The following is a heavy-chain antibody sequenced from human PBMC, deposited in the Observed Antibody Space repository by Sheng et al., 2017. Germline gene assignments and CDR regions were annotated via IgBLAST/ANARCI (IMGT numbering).Heavy chain of an antibody. CDR1: GLTFSTYS. D-gene: IGHD2-2*01. Sequence: GLTFSTYSMNWVRQAPGKGLEWVSFISSSSTYIYYADSVKGRFTISRDNAKNSLFLQMNSLRADDTAVYYCARDGIGSSTSIYYYYFMDVWGQGTTGHRLL. V-gene: IGHV3-21*01. J-gene: IGHJ6*03. CDR3: ARDGIGSSTSIYYYYFMDV. CDR2: ISSSSTYI.